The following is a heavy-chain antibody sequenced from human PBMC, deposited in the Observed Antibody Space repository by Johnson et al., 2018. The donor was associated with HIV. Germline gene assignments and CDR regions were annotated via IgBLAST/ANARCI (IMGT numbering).Heavy chain of an antibody. CDR3: ARDQGGYSGYDDDAFDI. CDR1: GFSVSSNY. Sequence: EVQLVESGGGLIQPGGSVRLSCAASGFSVSSNYMSWVRQAPGKGLEWVAIILHDGFKKYYADSVKGRFTISRDNSKNTLYLQMNSLRAEDTAVYYCARDQGGYSGYDDDAFDIWGQGTMVTVSS. J-gene: IGHJ3*02. V-gene: IGHV3-53*01. D-gene: IGHD5-12*01. CDR2: ILHDGFKK.